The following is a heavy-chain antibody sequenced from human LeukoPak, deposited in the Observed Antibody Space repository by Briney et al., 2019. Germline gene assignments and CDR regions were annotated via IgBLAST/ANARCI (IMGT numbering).Heavy chain of an antibody. CDR2: INHSGST. CDR3: ARGLVRGVYDY. Sequence: PSETLSLTCAVYGGSFSGYYWSWIRQPPGKGLEWIGEINHSGSTNYNPSLKSRVTISVDTSKNQFSLKLSSVTAADTAVYYCARGLVRGVYDYWGQGTLVTVSS. CDR1: GGSFSGYY. D-gene: IGHD3-10*01. J-gene: IGHJ4*02. V-gene: IGHV4-34*01.